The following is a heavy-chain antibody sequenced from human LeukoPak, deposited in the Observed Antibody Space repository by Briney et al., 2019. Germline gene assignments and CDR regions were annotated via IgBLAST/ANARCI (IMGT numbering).Heavy chain of an antibody. CDR2: IWYHGNNK. V-gene: IGHV3-33*07. CDR1: EFIFRTYG. Sequence: GSLRLFCTASEFIFRTYGMYWVRQAPGKGLEWLAVIWYHGNNKNYADSVRGRFTISRDNSMDTLYLQMDRLRAEDTAVYFCARGHSVASYSFDYWAQGTLVTVSS. J-gene: IGHJ4*02. D-gene: IGHD5/OR15-5a*01. CDR3: ARGHSVASYSFDY.